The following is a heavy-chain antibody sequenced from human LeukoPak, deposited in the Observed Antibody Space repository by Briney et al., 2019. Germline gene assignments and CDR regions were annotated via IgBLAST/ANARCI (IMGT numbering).Heavy chain of an antibody. CDR1: GGSISSYY. CDR3: ARDARGWSGFDY. Sequence: SETLSLTCSVSGGSISSYYWSWIRQPAGKGREWIGRIYTTGNTDCNPSLKSRVTMSVDTSKNQFSLNLSSVTAADTAVYYCARDARGWSGFDYWGQGTLVTVS. D-gene: IGHD3-3*01. CDR2: IYTTGNT. J-gene: IGHJ4*02. V-gene: IGHV4-4*07.